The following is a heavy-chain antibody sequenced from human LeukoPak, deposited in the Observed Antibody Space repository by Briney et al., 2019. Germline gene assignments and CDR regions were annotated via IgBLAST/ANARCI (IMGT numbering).Heavy chain of an antibody. Sequence: GESLRPSSAASRITFSSYTMNWAPQATGKGMESFSSISSASGYRNYADSLKGRFTISRDNAKNSLYLQMNRLRSENTAAYCSARYFSQMTTNSDAFDIWGQGTMVTVSS. V-gene: IGHV3-21*01. CDR3: ARYFSQMTTNSDAFDI. J-gene: IGHJ3*02. D-gene: IGHD5-24*01. CDR2: ISSASGYR. CDR1: RITFSSYT.